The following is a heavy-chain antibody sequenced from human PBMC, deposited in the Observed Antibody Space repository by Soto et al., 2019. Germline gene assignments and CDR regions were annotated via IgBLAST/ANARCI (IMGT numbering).Heavy chain of an antibody. CDR2: ISYDGSNK. CDR3: TRGYDFWSGYWDY. CDR1: GFTFSSYG. D-gene: IGHD3-3*01. V-gene: IGHV3-30*03. J-gene: IGHJ4*02. Sequence: GSLRLSCAASGFTFSSYGMHWVRQAPGKGLEWVAVISYDGSNKYYADSVKGRFTISRDNSKNTLYLQMNSLRAEDTAVYYCTRGYDFWSGYWDYWGQGTLVTVSS.